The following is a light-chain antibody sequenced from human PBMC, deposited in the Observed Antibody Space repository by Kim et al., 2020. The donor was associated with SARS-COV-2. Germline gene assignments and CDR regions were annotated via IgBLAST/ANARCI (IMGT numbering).Light chain of an antibody. CDR3: QQTYSSTS. CDR1: QYINNY. Sequence: LSASVGDSVTITCRTSQYINNYLNWYQQKPGRAPTLLIYAASNLQSGVPSRCSGSGSGTDFTLTISNLQPEDFATYFCQQTYSSTSFGRGTKLEI. CDR2: AAS. J-gene: IGKJ2*01. V-gene: IGKV1-39*01.